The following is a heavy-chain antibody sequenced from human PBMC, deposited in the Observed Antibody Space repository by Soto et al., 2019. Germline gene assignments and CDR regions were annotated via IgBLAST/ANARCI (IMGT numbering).Heavy chain of an antibody. D-gene: IGHD2-2*01. Sequence: PSETLSLTCAVSGGSINSGGYSWSWIRQPPGKGLEWVGYIYQSGSTYYNQSLRSRLTISIDRSKNQFSLKLTSVTAADTAVNNVARGVLLGYCGRNTCQISFAHGGQGTLVTVPS. V-gene: IGHV4-30-2*01. CDR3: ARGVLLGYCGRNTCQISFAH. CDR1: GGSINSGGYS. CDR2: IYQSGST. J-gene: IGHJ4*02.